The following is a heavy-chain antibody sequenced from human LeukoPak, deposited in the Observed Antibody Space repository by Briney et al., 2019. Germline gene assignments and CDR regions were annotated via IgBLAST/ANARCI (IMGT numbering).Heavy chain of an antibody. CDR2: INPSGGST. D-gene: IGHD3-22*01. J-gene: IGHJ4*02. CDR3: ARPRSYDSSGYYFHYFDC. Sequence: ASVKVSCKASGYTFTSYYMHWVRQAPGQGLEWMGIINPSGGSTSYAQKFQGRVTMTRDTSTSTVYMELSSLRSEDTAVYYCARPRSYDSSGYYFHYFDCWGQGTLVTVSS. CDR1: GYTFTSYY. V-gene: IGHV1-46*03.